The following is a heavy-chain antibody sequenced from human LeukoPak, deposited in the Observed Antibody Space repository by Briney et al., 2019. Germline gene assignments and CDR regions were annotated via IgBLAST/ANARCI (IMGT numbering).Heavy chain of an antibody. Sequence: KPGGSLRLSCAASGFTFSNAWMNWVRQAPGKGLEWVGRIKSKTDGGTTDYAAPVKGRFTISRDDSENTLYLQMNSLKTEDTAVYYCTTERYYDFWSGYYSVFGYYYYYGMDVWGQGTTVTVSS. CDR2: IKSKTDGGTT. CDR3: TTERYYDFWSGYYSVFGYYYYYGMDV. V-gene: IGHV3-15*07. J-gene: IGHJ6*02. D-gene: IGHD3-3*01. CDR1: GFTFSNAW.